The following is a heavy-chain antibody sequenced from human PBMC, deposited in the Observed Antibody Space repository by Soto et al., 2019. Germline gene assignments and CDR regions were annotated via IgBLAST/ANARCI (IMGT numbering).Heavy chain of an antibody. D-gene: IGHD2-15*01. CDR2: IYHSGTT. CDR1: GGSISSSDW. Sequence: QVQLQESGPGLVKPSGPLSLTCAVSGGSISSSDWWSWVRQSPGKGLEWIGDIYHSGTTSYNPSLKSRVTISIDKSKKQFSLKLRSVTAADTAVYYCARDAREVAGRTRYSFSCMDVWGQGTTVTVSS. V-gene: IGHV4-4*02. J-gene: IGHJ6*02. CDR3: ARDAREVAGRTRYSFSCMDV.